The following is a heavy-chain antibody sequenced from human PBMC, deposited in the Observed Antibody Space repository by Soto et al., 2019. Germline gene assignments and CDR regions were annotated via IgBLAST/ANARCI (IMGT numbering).Heavy chain of an antibody. CDR1: GGSISSYY. D-gene: IGHD2-21*01. CDR2: IYYSGST. CDR3: ARENVVAVRKNWFDP. V-gene: IGHV4-59*01. Sequence: SETLSLTCTVSGGSISSYYWSWIRQPPGKGLEWIGYIYYSGSTNYNPSLKSRVTISVDTSKNQFSLKLSSVTAADTAVYYCARENVVAVRKNWFDPWGQGTLVTVSS. J-gene: IGHJ5*02.